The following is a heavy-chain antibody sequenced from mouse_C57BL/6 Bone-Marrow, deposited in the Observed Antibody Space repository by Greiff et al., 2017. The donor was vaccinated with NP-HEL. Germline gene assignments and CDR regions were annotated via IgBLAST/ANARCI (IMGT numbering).Heavy chain of an antibody. V-gene: IGHV1-4*01. J-gene: IGHJ4*01. Sequence: VQVVESGAELARPGASVKMSCKASGYTFTSYTMHWVKQRPGQGLEWIGYINPSSGYTKYNQKFKDKATLTADKSSSTAYMQLSSLTSEDSAVYDCARLLRDYYAMDYWGQGTSVTVSS. D-gene: IGHD1-1*01. CDR3: ARLLRDYYAMDY. CDR2: INPSSGYT. CDR1: GYTFTSYT.